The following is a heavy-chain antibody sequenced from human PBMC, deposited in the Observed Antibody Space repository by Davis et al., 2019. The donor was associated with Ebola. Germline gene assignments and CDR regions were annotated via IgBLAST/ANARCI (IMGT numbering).Heavy chain of an antibody. CDR1: GFTFSSYW. CDR3: ARGGFYYDRSGYYYYFDY. Sequence: GESLKISCAASGFTFSSYWMHWVRQAPGKGLVWVSRINSDGSTTNYADSVKGRFTISRDNAKNTLYLQMSSLGADDTAVYYCARGGFYYDRSGYYYYFDYWGQGTLVTVSS. J-gene: IGHJ4*02. CDR2: INSDGSTT. D-gene: IGHD3-22*01. V-gene: IGHV3-74*01.